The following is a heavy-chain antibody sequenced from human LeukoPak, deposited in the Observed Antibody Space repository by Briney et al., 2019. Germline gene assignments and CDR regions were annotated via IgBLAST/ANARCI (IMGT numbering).Heavy chain of an antibody. CDR2: IYHSGST. CDR1: GYSISTAYY. CDR3: ARDLPDIAARPKYFDY. J-gene: IGHJ4*02. V-gene: IGHV4-38-2*02. Sequence: SETLSLTCSVSGYSISTAYYWGWIRQPPGKGLEWIGSIYHSGSTYYNPSLKSRVTISLDRSKNQFSLNLSSVTAADTAVYYCARDLPDIAARPKYFDYWGQGTLVTVSS. D-gene: IGHD6-6*01.